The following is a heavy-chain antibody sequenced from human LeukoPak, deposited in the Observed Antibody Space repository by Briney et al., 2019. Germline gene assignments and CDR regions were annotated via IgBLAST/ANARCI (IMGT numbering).Heavy chain of an antibody. CDR1: GGSFSGYY. J-gene: IGHJ4*02. Sequence: SETLSLTCAVYGGSFSGYYWSWIRQPPGKGLEWIGEINHSGGTNYNPSLKSRVTISVDTSKNQFSLKLSSVTAADTAVYYCARGRYFDWLFLFDYWGQGTLVTVSS. D-gene: IGHD3-9*01. CDR2: INHSGGT. V-gene: IGHV4-34*01. CDR3: ARGRYFDWLFLFDY.